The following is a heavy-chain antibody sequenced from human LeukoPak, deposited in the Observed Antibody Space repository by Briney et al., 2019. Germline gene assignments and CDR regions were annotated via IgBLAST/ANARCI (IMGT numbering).Heavy chain of an antibody. CDR1: GNTFSDYD. V-gene: IGHV1-8*01. CDR3: ARVMMKAFYYYYMDV. CDR2: MNPTSGDT. J-gene: IGHJ6*03. Sequence: ASVKVSCKASGNTFSDYDVNWVRQAPGQGLEWMGWMNPTSGDTGYAQKFQGRVTMTRSMSRNTAYMELSRLRSEDTAVYFCARVMMKAFYYYYMDVWGKGTTIIISS. D-gene: IGHD3-16*01.